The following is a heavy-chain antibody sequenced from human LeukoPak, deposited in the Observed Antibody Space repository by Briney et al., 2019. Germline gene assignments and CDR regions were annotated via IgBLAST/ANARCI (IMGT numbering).Heavy chain of an antibody. J-gene: IGHJ4*02. CDR3: TRGRIGIRKLKTPYYFDY. Sequence: SETLSLTYAVYGGSFSGYYWSWIRQPPGKGLEWIGEINHSGSTNYNPSLKSRVTISVDTSKNQFSLKLSSVTAADTAVYYCTRGRIGIRKLKTPYYFDYWGQGTLVTVSS. V-gene: IGHV4-34*01. D-gene: IGHD1-1*01. CDR1: GGSFSGYY. CDR2: INHSGST.